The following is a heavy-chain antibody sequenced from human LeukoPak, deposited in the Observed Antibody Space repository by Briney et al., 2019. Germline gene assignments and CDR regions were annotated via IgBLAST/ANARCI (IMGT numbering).Heavy chain of an antibody. J-gene: IGHJ5*02. CDR1: GFTVSSSD. V-gene: IGHV3-23*01. Sequence: GGSLRLSCAASGFTVSSSDMTWVRQAPGKGLEWVSAISGTTGTTFYADSVKGRFTISRDNSKNTLYLQMNSLRAEDTAVYYCAKPHGTGKFDPWGQGTLVTVSS. D-gene: IGHD1-1*01. CDR2: ISGTTGTT. CDR3: AKPHGTGKFDP.